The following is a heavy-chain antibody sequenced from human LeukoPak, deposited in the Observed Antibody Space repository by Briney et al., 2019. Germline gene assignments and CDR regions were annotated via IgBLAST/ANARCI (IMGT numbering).Heavy chain of an antibody. V-gene: IGHV4-38-2*02. CDR3: ARNTTGTTCAFDI. CDR1: GYSISSGYY. CDR2: IYHSGST. D-gene: IGHD1-1*01. Sequence: PSETLSLTCTVSGYSISSGYYWGWIRQPPGMGLEWIGSIYHSGSTYYNPSLKSRVTISVDTSKNQFSLKLSSVTAADTAVYYCARNTTGTTCAFDIWGQGTMVTVSS. J-gene: IGHJ3*02.